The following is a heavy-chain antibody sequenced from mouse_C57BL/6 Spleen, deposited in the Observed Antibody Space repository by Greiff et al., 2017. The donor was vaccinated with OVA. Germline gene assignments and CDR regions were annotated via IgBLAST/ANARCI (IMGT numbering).Heavy chain of an antibody. J-gene: IGHJ2*01. Sequence: EVMLVESGGGLVKPGGSLKLSCAASGFTFSSYTMSWVRQTPEKRLEWVATISGGGGNTYYPDSVKGRFTISRDNAKNTLYLQMSSLRSEDTALYYCARQGYDSYFDYWGQGTTLTVSS. CDR1: GFTFSSYT. D-gene: IGHD2-2*01. V-gene: IGHV5-9*01. CDR2: ISGGGGNT. CDR3: ARQGYDSYFDY.